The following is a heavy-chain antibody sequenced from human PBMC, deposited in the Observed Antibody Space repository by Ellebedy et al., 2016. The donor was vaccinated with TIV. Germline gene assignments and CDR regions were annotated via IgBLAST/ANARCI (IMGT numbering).Heavy chain of an antibody. CDR1: GFSFRSYW. CDR2: IYQDGGVQ. V-gene: IGHV3-7*01. D-gene: IGHD4-17*01. Sequence: GESLKISCAASGFSFRSYWMSWVRQAPGKGLEWVANIYQDGGVQYYVDSVEGRFTISRDNADNSLFLQMNSLRAADTAVYYCARRGSYGDYAVQINSWFDTWGRGILVAVSS. J-gene: IGHJ5*02. CDR3: ARRGSYGDYAVQINSWFDT.